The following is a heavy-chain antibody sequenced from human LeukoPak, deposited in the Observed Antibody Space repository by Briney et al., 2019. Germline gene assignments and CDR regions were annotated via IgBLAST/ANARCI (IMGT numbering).Heavy chain of an antibody. J-gene: IGHJ3*02. CDR1: GFTFSSYW. D-gene: IGHD2-8*01. CDR3: ARIVRGVLMPQNAFDM. V-gene: IGHV3-7*01. Sequence: PGGSLRLSCAASGFTFSSYWMSWVRQASGKGLEWVANIMQDGSEKYSVDSVRGRFTISRDNAKNSLYLQMNSLRDEDTAVYYCARIVRGVLMPQNAFDMWGLGTMVTVSS. CDR2: IMQDGSEK.